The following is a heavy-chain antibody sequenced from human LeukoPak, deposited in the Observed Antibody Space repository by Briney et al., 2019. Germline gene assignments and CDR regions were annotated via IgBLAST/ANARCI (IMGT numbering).Heavy chain of an antibody. V-gene: IGHV1-69*13. CDR2: IIPIFGTA. J-gene: IGHJ4*02. Sequence: SVKVSCKASGGTFSSYAISWVRQAPGQGLEWMGGIIPIFGTANYAQKFQGRVTITADESTSTAYMELSSLRSEDTAVYYCAREGVLVAGPDYWGQGTLVTVAS. CDR3: AREGVLVAGPDY. CDR1: GGTFSSYA. D-gene: IGHD6-19*01.